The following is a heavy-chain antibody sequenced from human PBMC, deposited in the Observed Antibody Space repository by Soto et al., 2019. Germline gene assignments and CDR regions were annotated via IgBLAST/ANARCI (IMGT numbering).Heavy chain of an antibody. CDR1: GYTFTTYG. D-gene: IGHD3-10*01. J-gene: IGHJ6*02. CDR2: INAGNGDS. CDR3: ARDRYFGSGRPAGVDV. Sequence: ASVTVSCTASGYTFTTYGMQWVRQAPGQRLEWMGWINAGNGDSKYSQKFQGRVTTTRDTSASTVYMELSSLTSEDTAVYYCARDRYFGSGRPAGVDVWGQGTTVTVSS. V-gene: IGHV1-3*01.